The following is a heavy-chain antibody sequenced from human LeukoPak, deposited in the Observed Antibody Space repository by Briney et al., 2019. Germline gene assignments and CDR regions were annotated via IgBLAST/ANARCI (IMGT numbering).Heavy chain of an antibody. CDR3: ARGGYCSGTSCYHDAFDI. Sequence: PSETLSLTCAVYGGSFSGYYWSWIRQPPGKGLEWIGEINHSGSTNYNPSLKSRVTISVDTSKNQFSLKLSSVTAADTAVYYCARGGYCSGTSCYHDAFDIWGQGTMVTVSS. CDR1: GGSFSGYY. J-gene: IGHJ3*02. CDR2: INHSGST. V-gene: IGHV4-34*01. D-gene: IGHD2-2*01.